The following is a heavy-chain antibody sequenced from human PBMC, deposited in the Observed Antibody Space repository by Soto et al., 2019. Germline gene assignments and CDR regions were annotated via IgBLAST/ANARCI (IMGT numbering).Heavy chain of an antibody. J-gene: IGHJ3*02. CDR2: IYYSGST. CDR3: ARGCSSTSCYDAFDI. D-gene: IGHD2-2*01. CDR1: GGSISSYY. V-gene: IGHV4-59*01. Sequence: QVQLQESGPGLVKPSETLSLTCTVSGGSISSYYWSWIRQPPGKGLEWIGYIYYSGSTNYNPSLKSRVTISVDTSKTQFCLKLSSVTAADTAVYYCARGCSSTSCYDAFDIWGHGTMVTVSS.